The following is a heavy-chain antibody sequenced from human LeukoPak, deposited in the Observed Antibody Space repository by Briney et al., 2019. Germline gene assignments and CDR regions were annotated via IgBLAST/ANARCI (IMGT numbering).Heavy chain of an antibody. Sequence: GGSLRLSCAASGFTLSDYYMTWIRQAPGKGLECVSYISSSGSIIYYAESVKGRFTIYRDNAMKSLYLQMNSLRAEDTAVYCCASHSAWLPDAFDMWGQGTMVTVSS. J-gene: IGHJ3*02. CDR1: GFTLSDYY. D-gene: IGHD6-19*01. CDR3: ASHSAWLPDAFDM. V-gene: IGHV3-11*01. CDR2: ISSSGSII.